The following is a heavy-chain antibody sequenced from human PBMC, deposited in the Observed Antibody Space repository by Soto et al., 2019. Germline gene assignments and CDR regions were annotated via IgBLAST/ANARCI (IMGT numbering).Heavy chain of an antibody. CDR1: VDSVTNYL. J-gene: IGHJ4*02. V-gene: IGHV4-59*02. D-gene: IGHD2-8*01. Sequence: PADAVSVTCAVFVDSVTNYLWSWMRQPPGKGLEWIGHMYHGGRTNYSPSLKSRVTMSLDSSRNQFSLNLSSVTAADTAVYFCARDPGYCTNGVCPIFDFWGQGLLVTVSS. CDR2: MYHGGRT. CDR3: ARDPGYCTNGVCPIFDF.